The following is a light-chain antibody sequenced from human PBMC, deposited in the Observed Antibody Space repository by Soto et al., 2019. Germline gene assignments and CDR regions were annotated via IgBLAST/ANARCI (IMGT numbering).Light chain of an antibody. Sequence: EIVLTQCPVTLSVSPGERATLSCRASQSVSYNLAWYQQKPGQAPRLLIYGASTRATGIPARFIGSGSGTEFSLTISSLQSEDFAVYYCQQYNNWPPITFGQGTRLEIK. CDR1: QSVSYN. CDR2: GAS. V-gene: IGKV3-15*01. J-gene: IGKJ5*01. CDR3: QQYNNWPPIT.